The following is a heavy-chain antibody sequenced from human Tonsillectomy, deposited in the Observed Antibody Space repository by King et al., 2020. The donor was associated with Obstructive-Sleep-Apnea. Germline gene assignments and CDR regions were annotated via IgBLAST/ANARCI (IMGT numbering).Heavy chain of an antibody. CDR1: GDSIINLY. J-gene: IGHJ4*02. CDR2: IYYSGRT. Sequence: QLQESGPGLVKPSETLSLTCTVSGDSIINLYWSWIRQPPGKGLEWIGFIYYSGRTNYNPSLKSRVTMSVDTSKNQFSLKLTSVTAADTAIYYCARNFDSWGQGTLVTVSS. CDR3: ARNFDS. V-gene: IGHV4-59*11.